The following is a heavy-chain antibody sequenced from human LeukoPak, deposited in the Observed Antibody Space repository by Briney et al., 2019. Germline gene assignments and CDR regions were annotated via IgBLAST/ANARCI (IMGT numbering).Heavy chain of an antibody. Sequence: GRSLRLSCAASGFTFSSYAMHWVRQAPGKGLEWVAVISYDGSNKYYADSVKGRFTISRDNSKNTLYLQMNSLRAEDTAVYYCARSSLGQLDYWGQGTLVTVSS. CDR1: GFTFSSYA. J-gene: IGHJ4*02. D-gene: IGHD3-16*01. CDR3: ARSSLGQLDY. V-gene: IGHV3-30*04. CDR2: ISYDGSNK.